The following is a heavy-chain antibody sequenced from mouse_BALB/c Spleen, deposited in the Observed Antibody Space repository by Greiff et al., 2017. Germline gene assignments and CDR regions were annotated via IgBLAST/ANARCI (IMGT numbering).Heavy chain of an antibody. J-gene: IGHJ3*01. V-gene: IGHV1-7*01. CDR1: GYTFTSYW. CDR3: ARPVWFAY. Sequence: VQLQESGAELAKPGASVKMSCKASGYTFTSYWMHWVKQRPGQGLEWIGYINPSTGYTEYNQKFKDKATLTADKSSSTAYMQLSSLTSEDSAVYYCARPVWFAYWGQGTLVTVSA. CDR2: INPSTGYT.